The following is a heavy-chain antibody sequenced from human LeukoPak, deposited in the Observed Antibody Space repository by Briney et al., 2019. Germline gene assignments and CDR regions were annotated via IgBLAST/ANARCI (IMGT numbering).Heavy chain of an antibody. CDR3: ARRPDGGNS. J-gene: IGHJ4*02. V-gene: IGHV3-30*04. D-gene: IGHD4-23*01. Sequence: GGSLRLSCAASGFTFSSYAMHWVRQAPGKGLEWVAVISYDGSNKYYADSAKGRFTISRDNSKNTLYLQMNSLRAEDTAVYYCARRPDGGNSWGQGTLVTVSS. CDR2: ISYDGSNK. CDR1: GFTFSSYA.